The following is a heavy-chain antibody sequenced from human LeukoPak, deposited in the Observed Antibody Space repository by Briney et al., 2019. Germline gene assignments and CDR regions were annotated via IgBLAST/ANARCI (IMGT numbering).Heavy chain of an antibody. Sequence: GGSLRLSCAASGFTLSSYWMLCVRQIPGKGLEWVARVNSDGSDTTYADSVKGRFTISREKTKNTLAVQMNGYKSADTVVDYCAESRSGSSSYYFDYWGQGTLVTVSS. CDR3: AESRSGSSSYYFDY. D-gene: IGHD1-26*01. V-gene: IGHV3-74*03. CDR1: GFTLSSYW. CDR2: VNSDGSDT. J-gene: IGHJ4*02.